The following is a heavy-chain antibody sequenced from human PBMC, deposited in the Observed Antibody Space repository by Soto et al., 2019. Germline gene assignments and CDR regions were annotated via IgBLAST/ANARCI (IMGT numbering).Heavy chain of an antibody. J-gene: IGHJ3*02. CDR2: INPATGAA. Sequence: QLHLVQSGAVVKKPGASVTVSCSASGYPVTAYYMHWVRQAPGRGLEWMGGINPATGAAKYTQTFQGRVTMPRDTSTSTVFMDLSGLTSGDTAVFYGARGGGVGVAGSAAFDMWGQGTLVTVSS. CDR1: GYPVTAYY. CDR3: ARGGGVGVAGSAAFDM. D-gene: IGHD3-3*01. V-gene: IGHV1-2*02.